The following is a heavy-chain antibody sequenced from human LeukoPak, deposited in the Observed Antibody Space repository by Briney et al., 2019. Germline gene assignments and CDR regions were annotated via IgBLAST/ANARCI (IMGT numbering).Heavy chain of an antibody. D-gene: IGHD3-10*01. CDR1: IGSISSSSYY. V-gene: IGHV4-39*01. J-gene: IGHJ4*02. CDR3: ARPYYFGSGSLTEKEDTADY. Sequence: PSQTLSLTCTVSIGSISSSSYYWGWIRQPPGKGLEWSGRIYYRERTDYTPYLKSRVTISVDTSKNQFSLKLSSVPAADTAVYYCARPYYFGSGSLTEKEDTADYWGQGTLVTVSS. CDR2: IYYRERT.